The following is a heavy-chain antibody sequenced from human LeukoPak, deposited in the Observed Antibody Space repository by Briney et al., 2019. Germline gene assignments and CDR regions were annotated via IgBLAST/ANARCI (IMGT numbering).Heavy chain of an antibody. J-gene: IGHJ4*02. CDR2: VSGSGGST. Sequence: GGSLRLSCAASGFTFSNYAMNWARQAPGKGLEWVSAVSGSGGSTYYADSVKGRFTISRDNAKNSLYLQMDSLRAEDTAVYYCARVPPHCSGGSCYFDYWGQGTLVTVSS. V-gene: IGHV3-21*01. CDR1: GFTFSNYA. CDR3: ARVPPHCSGGSCYFDY. D-gene: IGHD2-15*01.